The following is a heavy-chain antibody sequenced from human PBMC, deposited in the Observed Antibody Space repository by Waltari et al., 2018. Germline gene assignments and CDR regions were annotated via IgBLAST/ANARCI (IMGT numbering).Heavy chain of an antibody. CDR3: SRQVLGYCTSAACRRLES. CDR1: GYSINSGYY. D-gene: IGHD2-2*03. V-gene: IGHV4-38-2*01. Sequence: QVQLQESGPGLVKPSETLSLTCAVSGYSINSGYYWGLIRQSPGKGLEWIATIYHAGDTFYNPSLKSRVTISMDTSKNQFSLKLNSVTAADTAVYFCSRQVLGYCTSAACRRLESWGQGTLVTVSS. J-gene: IGHJ4*02. CDR2: IYHAGDT.